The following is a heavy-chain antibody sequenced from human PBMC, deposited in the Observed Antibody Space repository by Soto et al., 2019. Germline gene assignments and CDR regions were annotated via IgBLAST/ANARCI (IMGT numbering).Heavy chain of an antibody. CDR1: GFTFDDYT. D-gene: IGHD6-6*01. CDR2: ISWDGGST. CDR3: AKAYSSSPHYYYYYRMDV. V-gene: IGHV3-43*01. Sequence: GGSLRLSCAASGFTFDDYTMHWVRQAPGKGLEWVSLISWDGGSTYYADSVKGRFTISRDNSKNSLYLQMNSLRTEDTALYYCAKAYSSSPHYYYYYRMDVWGQGTTVTVSS. J-gene: IGHJ6*02.